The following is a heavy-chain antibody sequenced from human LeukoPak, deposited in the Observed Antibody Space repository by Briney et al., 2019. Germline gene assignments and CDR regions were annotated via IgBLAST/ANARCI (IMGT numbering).Heavy chain of an antibody. CDR1: GGSISSYY. J-gene: IGHJ4*02. CDR3: ARVNWNYPENYFDY. CDR2: IYYSGST. D-gene: IGHD1-7*01. Sequence: PSETLSLTCTVSGGSISSYYWSWIRQPPGKGLEWIGYIYYSGSTNYNPSLKSRVTISVDTSKNQFSLKLSSVTAADTAVYYCARVNWNYPENYFDYWGQGTLVTVSS. V-gene: IGHV4-59*01.